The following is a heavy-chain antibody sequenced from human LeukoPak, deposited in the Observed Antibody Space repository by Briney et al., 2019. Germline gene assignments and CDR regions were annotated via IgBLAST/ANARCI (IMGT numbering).Heavy chain of an antibody. CDR1: GFTFSSYS. J-gene: IGHJ6*03. D-gene: IGHD3-10*01. CDR2: ISSSSSYI. Sequence: GGSLRLSCAASGFTFSSYSMNWVRQAPGKGLEWVSSISSSSSYIYYADSVKGRFTISRDNAKNSLYLQMNSLRAEDTAVYYCARDSPYGSGSYNYYYYMDVWGKGTTVTVSS. CDR3: ARDSPYGSGSYNYYYYMDV. V-gene: IGHV3-21*01.